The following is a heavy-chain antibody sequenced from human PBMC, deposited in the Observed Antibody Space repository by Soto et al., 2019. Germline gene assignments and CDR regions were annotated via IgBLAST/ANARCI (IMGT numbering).Heavy chain of an antibody. J-gene: IGHJ4*02. D-gene: IGHD3-22*01. Sequence: GGSLRLSCAASGFTFSSYEMNWVRQAPGKGLEWVSYISSSGSTIYYADSVKGRFTISRDNAKNSLYLQMNSLRAEDTAVYYCARVYYDSSGYYLFDYWGQGTLVTVSS. CDR1: GFTFSSYE. V-gene: IGHV3-48*03. CDR2: ISSSGSTI. CDR3: ARVYYDSSGYYLFDY.